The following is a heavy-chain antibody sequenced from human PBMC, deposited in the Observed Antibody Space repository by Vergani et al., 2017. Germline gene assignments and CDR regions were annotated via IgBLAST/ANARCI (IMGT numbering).Heavy chain of an antibody. D-gene: IGHD3-10*01. CDR2: IIPIFGTA. Sequence: QVQLVQSGAEVKKPGSSVKVSCKASGGTFSSYAISWVRQAPGQGLEWMGGIIPIFGTANYAQKFQGRVTITADESTSTAYMELSSLRSEDTAVYYCARGPWWDITYYYGSGSYYDYWGQGTLVTVSS. V-gene: IGHV1-69*01. CDR1: GGTFSSYA. CDR3: ARGPWWDITYYYGSGSYYDY. J-gene: IGHJ4*02.